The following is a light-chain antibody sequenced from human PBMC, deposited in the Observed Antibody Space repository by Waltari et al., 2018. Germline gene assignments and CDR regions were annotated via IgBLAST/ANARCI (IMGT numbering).Light chain of an antibody. CDR3: QEFGGS. Sequence: EILLTQSPATLSLSPGERATLFCRAAQSLGSRYLAWYQHKPGQAPRLLICGAFTRAPGIPDRFRGSGSGTDFTLTSTRLEPEDFAVYDCQEFGGSFGGGTKVEIK. J-gene: IGKJ4*01. CDR1: QSLGSRY. CDR2: GAF. V-gene: IGKV3-20*01.